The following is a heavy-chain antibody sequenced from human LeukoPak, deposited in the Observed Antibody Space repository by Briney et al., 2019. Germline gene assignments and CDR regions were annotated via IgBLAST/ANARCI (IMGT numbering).Heavy chain of an antibody. J-gene: IGHJ6*03. CDR1: GYSFTSYW. V-gene: IGHV5-51*01. D-gene: IGHD6-13*01. CDR3: ARQGAAGKYYYYYMDV. CDR2: IYPGDSDT. Sequence: LGESLKISCKGSGYSFTSYWIGWVRQLPGKGLEWMGIIYPGDSDTRYSPSFQGQVTISADKSISTAYLQWSSLKASDTAIYYCARQGAAGKYYYYYMDVWGKGTTVTVSS.